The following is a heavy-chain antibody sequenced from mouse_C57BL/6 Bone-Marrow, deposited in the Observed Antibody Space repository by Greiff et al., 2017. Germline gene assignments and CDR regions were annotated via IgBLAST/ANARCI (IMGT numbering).Heavy chain of an antibody. CDR1: GFTFSSYG. D-gene: IGHD1-1*01. V-gene: IGHV5-6*01. CDR2: LSSGGSYT. Sequence: VQLQQSGGDLVKPGGSLKLSCAASGFTFSSYGMSWVRQTPDQRLEWVATLSSGGSYTYYPDSVKGRFTISRNNAKNTLYLQMSRLKSEATAISCCARDSSPVYFDYWGQGTTLTVSS. CDR3: ARDSSPVYFDY. J-gene: IGHJ2*01.